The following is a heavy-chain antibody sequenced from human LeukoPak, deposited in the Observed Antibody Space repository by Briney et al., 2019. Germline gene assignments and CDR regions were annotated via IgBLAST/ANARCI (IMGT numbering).Heavy chain of an antibody. CDR2: INHSGST. Sequence: SETLSLTCAVYGGSFSGYYWSWIRQPPGKGLEWIGEINHSGSTNYNPSLKSRVTISVDTSKNQFSLKLSSVTAADTAVYYCARDGAPYGDYHYFDYWGQGTLVTVSS. CDR1: GGSFSGYY. D-gene: IGHD4-17*01. V-gene: IGHV4-34*01. J-gene: IGHJ4*02. CDR3: ARDGAPYGDYHYFDY.